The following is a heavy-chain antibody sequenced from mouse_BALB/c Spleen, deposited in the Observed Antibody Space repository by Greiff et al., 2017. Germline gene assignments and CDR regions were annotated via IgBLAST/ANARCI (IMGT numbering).Heavy chain of an antibody. Sequence: EVQRVESGPDLVKPSQSLSLTCTVTGYSITSGYSWHWIRRFPGNKLEWMGYIHYSGSTNYNPSLKSRISITRDTSKNQFFLQLNSVTTEDTATYYCARDGNSFDYWGQGTTLTVSS. CDR3: ARDGNSFDY. CDR1: GYSITSGYS. D-gene: IGHD2-1*01. J-gene: IGHJ2*01. CDR2: IHYSGST. V-gene: IGHV3-1*02.